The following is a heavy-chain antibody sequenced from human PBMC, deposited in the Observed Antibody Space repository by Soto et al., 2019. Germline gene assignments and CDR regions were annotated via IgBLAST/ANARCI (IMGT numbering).Heavy chain of an antibody. CDR1: GGTFGSSA. CDR3: AGRGSVTRQRSYYYYGMDV. V-gene: IGHV1-69*13. CDR2: IIPIFGTA. J-gene: IGHJ6*02. D-gene: IGHD5-12*01. Sequence: SVEVSCKESGGTFGSSASRWVRQAPGQGLEWMGGIIPIFGTANYAQKFQGRVTITADESTSTAYMELSSLRSEDTAVYYCAGRGSVTRQRSYYYYGMDVWGQGTTVTSP.